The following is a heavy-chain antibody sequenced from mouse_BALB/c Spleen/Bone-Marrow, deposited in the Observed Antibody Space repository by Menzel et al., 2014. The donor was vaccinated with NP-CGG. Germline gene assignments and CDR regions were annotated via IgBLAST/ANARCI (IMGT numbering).Heavy chain of an antibody. D-gene: IGHD2-1*01. CDR2: ISYSGST. Sequence: EVKLMESGPGLVKPSQSPSLTCTVTGYSITSDYAWNWIRQFPGNKLEWMGYISYSGSTSYNPSLKSRISITRDTSKNQFFLQLNSVTTEDTATYYCARLGGNYYYYAMDYWGQGTSVTVSS. J-gene: IGHJ4*01. CDR3: ARLGGNYYYYAMDY. V-gene: IGHV3-2*02. CDR1: GYSITSDYA.